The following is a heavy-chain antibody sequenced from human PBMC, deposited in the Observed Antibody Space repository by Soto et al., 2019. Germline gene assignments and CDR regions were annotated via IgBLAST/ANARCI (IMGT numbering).Heavy chain of an antibody. Sequence: SETLSLTCAVYGGSFSGYYWSWIRQPPGKGLEWIGEINHSGSTDYNPSLKSRVTISVDTSKNQFSLKPSSVTAADTAVYYCARAGRRGYGIYYFDYWGQGTLVTVSS. CDR1: GGSFSGYY. J-gene: IGHJ4*02. V-gene: IGHV4-34*01. CDR3: ARAGRRGYGIYYFDY. D-gene: IGHD5-18*01. CDR2: INHSGST.